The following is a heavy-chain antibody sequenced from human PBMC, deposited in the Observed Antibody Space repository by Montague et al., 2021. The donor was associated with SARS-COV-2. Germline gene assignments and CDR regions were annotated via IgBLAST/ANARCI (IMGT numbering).Heavy chain of an antibody. J-gene: IGHJ4*02. V-gene: IGHV4-39*01. CDR2: IDFSGXT. CDR3: ARYSVAGTRYFDF. CDR1: GGSIGSSSYD. Sequence: SETLSLTCTVAGGSIGSSSYDWGWVRPPPWTGLEWIGSIDFSGXTXYXXXXKRRVTISIDTSKCQFTLKLSAVTAADTAVDYCARYSVAGTRYFDFWGQGTLVTVSS. D-gene: IGHD6-19*01.